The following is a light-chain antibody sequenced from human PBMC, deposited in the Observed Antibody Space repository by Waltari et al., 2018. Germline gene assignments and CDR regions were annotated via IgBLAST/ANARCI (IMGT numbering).Light chain of an antibody. CDR2: GTD. Sequence: SSELTQDPGVSVALGQPIRFTCPGDSLRTSYASWYQLKPGRAPALVIYGTDKRPSGSPDRISGYSSGTTSSLTITGAQAEDEADYYCSSLNGRANQVVFAGGTKVTVL. V-gene: IGLV3-19*01. J-gene: IGLJ3*02. CDR3: SSLNGRANQVV. CDR1: SLRTSY.